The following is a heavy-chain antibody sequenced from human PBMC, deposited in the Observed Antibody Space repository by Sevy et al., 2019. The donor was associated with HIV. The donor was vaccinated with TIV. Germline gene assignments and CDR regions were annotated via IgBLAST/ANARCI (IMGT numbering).Heavy chain of an antibody. CDR1: GFTFSSYA. J-gene: IGHJ4*02. Sequence: GGSLRLSCAASGFTFSSYALLWVRQAPGKGLEWVSLISYDGSKKNYSDSVKGRFAISTDESKTTLFLQMNSLRSEDTAIYYCARVGVSGCTDNCYHRFDYWGRGTLVTVSS. V-gene: IGHV3-30*09. CDR2: ISYDGSKK. D-gene: IGHD2-8*02. CDR3: ARVGVSGCTDNCYHRFDY.